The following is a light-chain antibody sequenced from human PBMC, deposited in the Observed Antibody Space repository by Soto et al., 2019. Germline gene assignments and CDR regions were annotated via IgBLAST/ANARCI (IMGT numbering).Light chain of an antibody. Sequence: EIVMTQSPATLSVSPGERATLSCRASQSVNINLAWYQQKPGQAPRLLIYGTSTRATGVPDRFSGSGSGTDFTLTISRLEPEDFAVYYCQQYGSSGTFGQGTKVDIK. CDR3: QQYGSSGT. V-gene: IGKV3-20*01. CDR2: GTS. J-gene: IGKJ1*01. CDR1: QSVNIN.